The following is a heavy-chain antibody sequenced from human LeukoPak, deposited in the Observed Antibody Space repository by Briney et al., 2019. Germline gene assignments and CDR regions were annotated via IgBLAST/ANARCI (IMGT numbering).Heavy chain of an antibody. CDR2: IYGSDEKT. V-gene: IGHV3-23*01. CDR3: AKTQGYYDA. Sequence: RGSLRLSSVAPGFSLSNYAMSWVRPAPRGGRGLGSGIYGSDEKTVYGDAVKGRFTISRDNSKNTLYLQMNSLRADDAAVYYCAKTQGYYDAWGQGALVTVSS. CDR1: GFSLSNYA. J-gene: IGHJ5*02. D-gene: IGHD2-15*01.